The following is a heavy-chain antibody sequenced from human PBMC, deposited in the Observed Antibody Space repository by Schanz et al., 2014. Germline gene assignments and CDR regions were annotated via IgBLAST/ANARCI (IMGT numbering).Heavy chain of an antibody. V-gene: IGHV4-59*08. Sequence: QVQLQESGPGLVKPSETLSLTCTVSGGSISSYYWSWIRQPPGKGLEWIGFIYYRGNTNYNPSLTSRDTMSVDTSKNQSSLKLSSVTAADTAVYYCARRIWDGDYYYFDYWGQGTLVTVSS. D-gene: IGHD4-17*01. CDR3: ARRIWDGDYYYFDY. CDR1: GGSISSYY. CDR2: IYYRGNT. J-gene: IGHJ4*02.